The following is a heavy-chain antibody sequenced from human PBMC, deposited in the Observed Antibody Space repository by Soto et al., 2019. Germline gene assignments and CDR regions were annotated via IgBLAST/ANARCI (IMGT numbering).Heavy chain of an antibody. CDR3: EKGNGDQ. J-gene: IGHJ4*02. D-gene: IGHD2-8*01. Sequence: EVQLVESGGGLVQPGGSLRLSCTASGFTVSSNYMIWIRQPPGKGLEWVSVIYSGGGTSYADSLKDRFTISKDISNNTVHLQMNSLRVEDTAVYYCEKGNGDQGGQGTLVTVSS. V-gene: IGHV3-66*01. CDR1: GFTVSSNY. CDR2: IYSGGGT.